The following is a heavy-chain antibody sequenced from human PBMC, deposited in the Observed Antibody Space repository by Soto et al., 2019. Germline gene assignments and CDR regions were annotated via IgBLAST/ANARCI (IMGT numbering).Heavy chain of an antibody. CDR1: GYTFTTYG. CDR3: ASESTERGLDY. CDR2: ISAYNGNT. Sequence: QVQLVQSGAEVKKPGASVKVSCKASGYTFTTYGISWVRQAPGQGLEWMGWISAYNGNTNYAQNLQGRVTMTTDTSTSTAYMELRNMGSDETAVYYCASESTERGLDYWGQGTLVTVSS. J-gene: IGHJ4*02. V-gene: IGHV1-18*01. D-gene: IGHD3-16*01.